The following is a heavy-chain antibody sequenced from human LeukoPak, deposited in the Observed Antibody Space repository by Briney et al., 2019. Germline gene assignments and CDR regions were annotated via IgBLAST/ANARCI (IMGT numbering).Heavy chain of an antibody. CDR3: ARAMTS. Sequence: TGGSLGLSCTASGFTFSSYEMNWVRQAPGKGLEWVSHISSSGTIIYYADSVKGRFTISRDNAKNSLYLQINSLRAEDMAVYYCARAMTSWGQGTLVTVSS. CDR2: ISSSGTII. V-gene: IGHV3-48*03. J-gene: IGHJ4*02. CDR1: GFTFSSYE. D-gene: IGHD4-11*01.